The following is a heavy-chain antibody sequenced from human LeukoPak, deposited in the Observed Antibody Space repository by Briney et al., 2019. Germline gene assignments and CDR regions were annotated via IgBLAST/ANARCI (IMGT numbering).Heavy chain of an antibody. Sequence: GGSLRLSCAASGFTFSSYAMGWVRQAPGEGLEWVSSISGSGGSTYYADSVKGRFTISRDNSKNTLSLQINSLRAEDTAVYYCAKDRVTGHAGEYFDLWGRGTLVTVSS. CDR2: ISGSGGST. D-gene: IGHD2-8*02. CDR1: GFTFSSYA. J-gene: IGHJ2*01. V-gene: IGHV3-23*01. CDR3: AKDRVTGHAGEYFDL.